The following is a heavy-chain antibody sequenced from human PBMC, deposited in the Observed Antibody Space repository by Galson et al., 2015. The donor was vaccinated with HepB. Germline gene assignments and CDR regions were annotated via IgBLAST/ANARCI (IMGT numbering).Heavy chain of an antibody. CDR3: ARGGGDAYSSGYYSYYYYYYYMDV. CDR2: IIPILGIA. Sequence: SVKVSCKASGGTFSSYAISWVRQAPGQGLEWMGGIIPILGIANYAQKFQGRVTITADKSTSTAYMELSSLRSEDTAVYYCARGGGDAYSSGYYSYYYYYYYMDVWGKGTTVTVSS. CDR1: GGTFSSYA. V-gene: IGHV1-69*10. D-gene: IGHD3-22*01. J-gene: IGHJ6*03.